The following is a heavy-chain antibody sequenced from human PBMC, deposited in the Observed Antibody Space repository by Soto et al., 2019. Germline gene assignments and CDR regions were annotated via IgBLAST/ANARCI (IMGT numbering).Heavy chain of an antibody. CDR3: ARVNTTLVDHFDC. Sequence: GGSLRRSCVVSGLSVSATSIFWVRQAKGKGLEWVSLMHRGGTTDNADSVKGRFTTSRDKSKNTLYLHMNGLRVEDTAVYYCARVNTTLVDHFDCWGQGTLVTVSS. D-gene: IGHD5-18*01. CDR2: MHRGGTT. CDR1: GLSVSATS. J-gene: IGHJ4*02. V-gene: IGHV3-53*01.